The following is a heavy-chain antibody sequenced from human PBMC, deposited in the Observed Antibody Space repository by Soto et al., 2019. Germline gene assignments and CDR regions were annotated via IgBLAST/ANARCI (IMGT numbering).Heavy chain of an antibody. Sequence: QVQLVESGGGVVKPGRSLRLSCAASGFTFSSYGMHWVRQAPGKGLEWVAVIWYDGSNKYYADSVKGRFTISRDNSKNKLYLQMNSLKAEDTAVYYCAREGGYCSSTSCYNDAFDIWGQGTMVTVSS. CDR1: GFTFSSYG. CDR2: IWYDGSNK. V-gene: IGHV3-33*01. CDR3: AREGGYCSSTSCYNDAFDI. D-gene: IGHD2-2*02. J-gene: IGHJ3*02.